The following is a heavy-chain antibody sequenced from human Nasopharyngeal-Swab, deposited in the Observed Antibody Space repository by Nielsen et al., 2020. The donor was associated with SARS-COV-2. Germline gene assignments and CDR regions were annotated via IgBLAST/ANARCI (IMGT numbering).Heavy chain of an antibody. D-gene: IGHD6-6*01. Sequence: SGKVSCKASGGTFSSYAINWVRQDPGQGLEWMGGIIPIFGTANYAQKFQGRVTITADESTSTAYMELSSLRSEDTAVYYCARGLSEYSSSSDVSGYYYGMDVWGQGTTVTVSS. CDR1: GGTFSSYA. V-gene: IGHV1-69*13. CDR2: IIPIFGTA. J-gene: IGHJ6*02. CDR3: ARGLSEYSSSSDVSGYYYGMDV.